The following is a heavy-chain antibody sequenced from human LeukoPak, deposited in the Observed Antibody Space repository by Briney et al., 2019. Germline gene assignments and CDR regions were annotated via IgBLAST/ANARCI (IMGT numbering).Heavy chain of an antibody. CDR1: GGSISSYY. CDR2: IYYSGST. Sequence: PSETLPLTCTVSGGSISSYYWSWIRQPPGKGLEWIGYIYYSGSTNYNPSLKSRVTISVETSKNQFSLKLSPVTAADTAVYYCARVTGYMIEDYFDYWGQGTLVTVSS. D-gene: IGHD3-22*01. CDR3: ARVTGYMIEDYFDY. J-gene: IGHJ4*02. V-gene: IGHV4-59*01.